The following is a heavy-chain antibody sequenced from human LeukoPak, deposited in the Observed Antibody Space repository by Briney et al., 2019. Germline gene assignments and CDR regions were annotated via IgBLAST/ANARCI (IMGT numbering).Heavy chain of an antibody. CDR3: ARDVGEWELFFDY. J-gene: IGHJ4*02. V-gene: IGHV3-53*01. CDR1: GFTVSSNY. CDR2: IYSGGST. Sequence: GGSLRLSCAASGFTVSSNYMSWVRQAPGKGLEWVSVIYSGGSTYYADSVKGRFTISRDNSKNTLYLQMNSLRAEDTAVYYCARDVGEWELFFDYWGQGTLVTVSS. D-gene: IGHD1-26*01.